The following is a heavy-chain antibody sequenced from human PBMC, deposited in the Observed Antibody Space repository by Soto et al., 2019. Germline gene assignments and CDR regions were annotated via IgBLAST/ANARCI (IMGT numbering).Heavy chain of an antibody. CDR2: IWYDGSNK. J-gene: IGHJ3*02. Sequence: QVQLVESGGGVVQSGRSLRLSCSASGFTFSSHGMHWARQAPGKGLEWVAVIWYDGSNKYYADSVKGRFIVSRDNSRNTLYRQMNSLRAEDTAVYYCARAYYYDSGAYQNAFDIWGQGTMVTVSS. D-gene: IGHD3-22*01. CDR3: ARAYYYDSGAYQNAFDI. CDR1: GFTFSSHG. V-gene: IGHV3-33*01.